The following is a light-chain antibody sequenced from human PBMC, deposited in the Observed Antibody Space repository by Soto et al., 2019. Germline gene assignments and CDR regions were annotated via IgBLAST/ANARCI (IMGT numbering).Light chain of an antibody. V-gene: IGKV3-15*01. J-gene: IGKJ2*01. CDR1: QSVGSN. CDR3: QQYTNWPYT. CDR2: GAS. Sequence: EIVMTQSPATLSVSPGERASLSCRASQSVGSNLAWYQQTAGQAPRLLIYGASNRATGIPARFSGSGSGTEFTLTISSLQSEDFAAYSCQQYTNWPYTFGQGTKLEIK.